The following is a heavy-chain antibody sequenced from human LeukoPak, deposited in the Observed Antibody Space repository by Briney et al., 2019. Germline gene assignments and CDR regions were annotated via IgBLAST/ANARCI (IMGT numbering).Heavy chain of an antibody. CDR3: ARRTYDLWSADYTGAFDI. J-gene: IGHJ3*02. CDR2: IYYSGST. V-gene: IGHV4-59*01. D-gene: IGHD3-3*01. CDR1: GGSISSYY. Sequence: TSSETLSLTCTVSGGSISSYYWSWIRQPPGKGLEWIGYIYYSGSTNYNPSLKSRVTISVDTSKNQFSLKLSSVTAADTAVYYCARRTYDLWSADYTGAFDIWGQGTMVTVSS.